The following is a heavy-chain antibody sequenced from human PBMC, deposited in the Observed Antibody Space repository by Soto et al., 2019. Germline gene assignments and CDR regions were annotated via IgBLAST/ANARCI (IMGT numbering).Heavy chain of an antibody. CDR1: GFTFRTYA. V-gene: IGHV3-30*18. D-gene: IGHD2-15*01. CDR2: ISHDGSNT. J-gene: IGHJ4*02. CDR3: AKDAGSTDSFFAS. Sequence: QVQVVESGGGVVQPGRSLRLSCAASGFTFRTYAMHWVRQAPGKGLEWVAVISHDGSNTDYGDSVKGRFTISRDNSKRTLFLQMNSLTPEDTGVYYCAKDAGSTDSFFASWGQGTLVSVSS.